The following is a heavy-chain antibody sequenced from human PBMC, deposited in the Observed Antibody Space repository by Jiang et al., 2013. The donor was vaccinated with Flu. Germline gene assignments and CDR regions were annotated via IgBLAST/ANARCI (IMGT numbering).Heavy chain of an antibody. J-gene: IGHJ5*02. V-gene: IGHV6-1*01. Sequence: WLGRTYYKSKWYNDYAVSVKSRIIINPDTSKNQLSLHLNSVTPEDTAVYYCAKHTSTINWFDPWGQGTPVTVSS. CDR2: TYYKSKWYN. CDR3: AKHTSTINWFDP. D-gene: IGHD5/OR15-5a*01.